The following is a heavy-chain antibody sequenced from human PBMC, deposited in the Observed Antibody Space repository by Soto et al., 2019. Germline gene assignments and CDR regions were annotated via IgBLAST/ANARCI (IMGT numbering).Heavy chain of an antibody. CDR1: GFTFSTYW. CDR3: ARDMGPSGAYGY. CDR2: IDPDGSQK. Sequence: EVQLVDSGGDLVQPGGSLRLSCAASGFTFSTYWMSWVRQAPGKGLEWVAYIDPDGSQKYYVDSVKGRFTISRDNVKNSLYLQMNSLRAEDTAVYYCARDMGPSGAYGYWGQGTLVTVSS. V-gene: IGHV3-7*03. D-gene: IGHD1-26*01. J-gene: IGHJ4*02.